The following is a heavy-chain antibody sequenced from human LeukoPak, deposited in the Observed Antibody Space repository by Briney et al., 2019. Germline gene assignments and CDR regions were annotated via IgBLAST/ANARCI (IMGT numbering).Heavy chain of an antibody. CDR1: GGSFSGYY. D-gene: IGHD3-3*01. V-gene: IGHV4-34*01. CDR2: INHSGST. Sequence: PSETLSLTCAVYGGSFSGYYWSWIRQPPGRGLEWIGEINHSGSTNYNPSLKSRVTISVDTSKNQFSLKLSSVTAADTAVYYCATSIYDSWSGYNYWGQGTLVTVSS. CDR3: ATSIYDSWSGYNY. J-gene: IGHJ4*02.